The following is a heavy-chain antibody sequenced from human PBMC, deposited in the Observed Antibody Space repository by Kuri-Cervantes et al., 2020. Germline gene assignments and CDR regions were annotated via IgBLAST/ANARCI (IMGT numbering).Heavy chain of an antibody. CDR3: ARHWDDYVVVVISETPGWFDP. V-gene: IGHV4-39*01. Sequence: SETLSLTCTVSGGSISSSSYYWGWIRQPPGKGLEWIGSIKNSGSTYYYPSLQSRVTISVDTARNQFSLNLSSVTAADTAVYYCARHWDDYVVVVISETPGWFDPWGQGTLVTVSS. J-gene: IGHJ5*02. D-gene: IGHD2-21*01. CDR2: IKNSGST. CDR1: GGSISSSSYY.